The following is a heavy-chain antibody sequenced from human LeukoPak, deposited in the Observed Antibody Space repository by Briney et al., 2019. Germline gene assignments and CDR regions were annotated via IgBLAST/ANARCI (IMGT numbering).Heavy chain of an antibody. Sequence: PGGSLRLSCAASGFTFEDYAMHWVRQAPGKGLEWVSGISWNSGYIGYADSVKGRFTISRDNAKNSLYLQMNSLRAEDTAVYYCAKGSGWEQSYYYYYMDVWGKGATVTISS. V-gene: IGHV3-9*01. CDR3: AKGSGWEQSYYYYYMDV. D-gene: IGHD1-26*01. J-gene: IGHJ6*03. CDR2: ISWNSGYI. CDR1: GFTFEDYA.